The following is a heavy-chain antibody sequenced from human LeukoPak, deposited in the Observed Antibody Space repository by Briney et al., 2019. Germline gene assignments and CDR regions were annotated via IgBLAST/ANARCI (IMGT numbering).Heavy chain of an antibody. J-gene: IGHJ4*02. V-gene: IGHV3-15*01. CDR2: IKSKTDGGTT. D-gene: IGHD6-19*01. Sequence: GGSLRLSCAASGFTFSNAWMSWVRQAPGKGLEWVGRIKSKTDGGTTDYAAPVKGRFTISRDDSKNTLYLQMNSLKTEDTAVYYCTTTAVADLGFDYWGQRTLVTVSS. CDR3: TTTAVADLGFDY. CDR1: GFTFSNAW.